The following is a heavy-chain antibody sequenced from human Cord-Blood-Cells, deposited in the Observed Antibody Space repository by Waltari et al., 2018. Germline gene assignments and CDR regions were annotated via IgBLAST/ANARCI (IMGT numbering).Heavy chain of an antibody. CDR1: GGSISSSSYY. CDR3: ARQVATILFDY. V-gene: IGHV4-39*01. Sequence: QLQLQESGPGLVKPSETLSLTCTVSGGSISSSSYYWGWIRQPPGKGLEWIGRIYYSGSTYYNPSLKSRVTISVDTSKNQFSLKLSSVTAADTAVYYCARQVATILFDYWGQGTLVTVSS. D-gene: IGHD5-12*01. J-gene: IGHJ4*02. CDR2: IYYSGST.